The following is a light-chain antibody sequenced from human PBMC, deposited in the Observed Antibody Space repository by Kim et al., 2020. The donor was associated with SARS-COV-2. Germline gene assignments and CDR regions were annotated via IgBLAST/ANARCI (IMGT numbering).Light chain of an antibody. Sequence: CNTDHSDESRDKYIFCYQQKPGQNPLLVIYPDTKRPSGIPDRFYASNTGNTATLTISGTQATDEADYYCHAWETRTAVVFGGGTQLTVL. J-gene: IGLJ2*01. CDR3: HAWETRTAVV. CDR2: PDT. V-gene: IGLV3-1*01. CDR1: ESRDKY.